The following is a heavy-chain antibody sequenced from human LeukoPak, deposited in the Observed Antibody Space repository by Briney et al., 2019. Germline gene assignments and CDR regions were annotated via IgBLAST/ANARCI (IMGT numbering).Heavy chain of an antibody. J-gene: IGHJ5*02. Sequence: PSEPLSLTCTVSGGSISSGDYYWRWIRQPPGKGLEWIGYIYYSGSTYYNPSLKSRVTISVDTSENQFSLKLSSVTAADTAVYYCGGSGGEQWLGNWFDPWGQGTLVTVSS. D-gene: IGHD6-19*01. CDR2: IYYSGST. CDR3: GGSGGEQWLGNWFDP. V-gene: IGHV4-30-4*01. CDR1: GGSISSGDYY.